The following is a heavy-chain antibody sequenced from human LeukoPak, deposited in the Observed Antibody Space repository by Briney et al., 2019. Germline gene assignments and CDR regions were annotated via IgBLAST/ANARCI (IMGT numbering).Heavy chain of an antibody. Sequence: ASVKVSCKASGYTFTGYYMHWVRQAPGQGLEWMGWINPNSGGTNYAQKFQGRVTMTRDTSISTAYMELSRLRSDDTAVYYCARSVWDAVAGTEVYYYYYMDVWGKGTTVTVSS. CDR1: GYTFTGYY. D-gene: IGHD6-19*01. V-gene: IGHV1-2*02. CDR2: INPNSGGT. J-gene: IGHJ6*03. CDR3: ARSVWDAVAGTEVYYYYYMDV.